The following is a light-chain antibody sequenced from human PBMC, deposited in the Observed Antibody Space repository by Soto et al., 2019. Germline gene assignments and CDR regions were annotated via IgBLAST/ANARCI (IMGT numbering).Light chain of an antibody. J-gene: IGLJ1*01. CDR2: SNN. V-gene: IGLV1-44*01. CDR3: AAWDDSLNVYYV. CDR1: SSKIGSNT. Sequence: QSALTQPPSASGTPGQRVTISCSGSSSKIGSNTVNWYQQLPGTAPKLLIYSNNQRPSGVPDRFSGSKSGTSASLAISGLQSEDEADYYCAAWDDSLNVYYVFGTGTKVTVL.